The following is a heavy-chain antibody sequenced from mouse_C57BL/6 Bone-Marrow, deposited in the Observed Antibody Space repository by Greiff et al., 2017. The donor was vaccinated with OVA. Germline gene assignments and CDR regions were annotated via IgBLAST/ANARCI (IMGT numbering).Heavy chain of an antibody. CDR3: VRHGVVATRYFDV. CDR2: IRSKSNNYAT. J-gene: IGHJ1*03. V-gene: IGHV10-1*01. CDR1: GFSFNTYA. D-gene: IGHD1-1*01. Sequence: GGGLVQPKGSLKLSCAASGFSFNTYAMNWVRQAPGKGLEWVARIRSKSNNYATYYADSVKDRFTISRDDSESMLYLQMNNLKTEDTAMYYCVRHGVVATRYFDVWGTGTTVTVSS.